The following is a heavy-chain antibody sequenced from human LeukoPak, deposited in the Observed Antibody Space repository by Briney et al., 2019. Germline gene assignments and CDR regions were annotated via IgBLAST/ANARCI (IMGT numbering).Heavy chain of an antibody. D-gene: IGHD3-10*01. V-gene: IGHV5-51*01. Sequence: GESLKISCKGSGYSFTSYWIGWVRQLPGKSLEWMGIIYPGDSDTRYSPSFQGQVTISADKSISTAYLQWSSLKASDTAMYYCARQITMVRGVIIQNYLDYWGQGTLVTVSS. J-gene: IGHJ4*02. CDR2: IYPGDSDT. CDR3: ARQITMVRGVIIQNYLDY. CDR1: GYSFTSYW.